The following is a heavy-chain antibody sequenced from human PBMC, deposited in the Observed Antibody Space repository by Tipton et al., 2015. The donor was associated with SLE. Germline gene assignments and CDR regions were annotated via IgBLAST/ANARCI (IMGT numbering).Heavy chain of an antibody. CDR1: GFTFSDYT. D-gene: IGHD3-22*01. Sequence: RSLRLSCTTSGFTFSDYTINWVRQAPGKGLEWVSFIRSKAYDGATQYAASVKGRFSILREDSRSIAYLQINSLKTEDTAMYYCGRGDYYDGSGSLHYWGQGTLVTVSS. CDR2: IRSKAYDGAT. CDR3: GRGDYYDGSGSLHY. V-gene: IGHV3-49*04. J-gene: IGHJ4*02.